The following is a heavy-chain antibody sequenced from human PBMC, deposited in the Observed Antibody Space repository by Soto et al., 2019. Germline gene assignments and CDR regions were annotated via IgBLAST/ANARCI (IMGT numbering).Heavy chain of an antibody. CDR3: ARDRLRYNWNDFPYYYYGMDV. D-gene: IGHD1-1*01. Sequence: QVQLVESGGGVVQPGRSLRLSCAASGFTFSSYAMHWVRQAPGKGLEWVAVISYDGSNKYYADSVKGRFTISRDNSKNTLYLQMNSLRAEDTAVYYCARDRLRYNWNDFPYYYYGMDVWGPGNTVTVSS. J-gene: IGHJ6*02. CDR2: ISYDGSNK. V-gene: IGHV3-30-3*01. CDR1: GFTFSSYA.